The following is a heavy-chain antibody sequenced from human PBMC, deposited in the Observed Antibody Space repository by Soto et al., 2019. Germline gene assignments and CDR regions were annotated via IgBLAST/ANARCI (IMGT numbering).Heavy chain of an antibody. J-gene: IGHJ5*02. CDR2: IKQDGSEK. V-gene: IGHV3-7*05. CDR3: AGDIVVVPAARWFDP. Sequence: GSLRLSCASSGFTFSSYWMSWVRQAPGKGLEWVANIKQDGSEKYYVDSVKGRFTISRDNAKNSLYLQMNSLRAEDTAVYYCAGDIVVVPAARWFDPWGQGTLVTVSS. D-gene: IGHD2-2*01. CDR1: GFTFSSYW.